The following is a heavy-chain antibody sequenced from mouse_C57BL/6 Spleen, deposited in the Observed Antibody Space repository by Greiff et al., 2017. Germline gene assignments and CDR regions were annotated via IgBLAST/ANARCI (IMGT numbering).Heavy chain of an antibody. CDR3: STRATTVVAPDYFSY. V-gene: IGHV1-55*01. CDR1: GYTFTSYW. CDR2: IYPGSGST. D-gene: IGHD1-1*01. J-gene: IGHJ2*01. Sequence: QVQLQQPGAELVKPGASVKMSCKASGYTFTSYWITWVKQRPGQGLEWIGDIYPGSGSTNYNEKFKSKATLTVDTSSSTAYMQLSSLTSEDSAVYYCSTRATTVVAPDYFSYSRPGTTLTVSS.